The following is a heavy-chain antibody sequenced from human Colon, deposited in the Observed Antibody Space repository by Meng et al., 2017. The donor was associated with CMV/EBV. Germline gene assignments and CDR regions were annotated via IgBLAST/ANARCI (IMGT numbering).Heavy chain of an antibody. CDR3: ARDGFTGYAGWFDP. D-gene: IGHD2-2*01. J-gene: IGHJ5*02. CDR1: GFSFRNCG. Sequence: GGSLRLSCGVSGFSFRNCGMSWVRQAPGKGLAWVSILCDSVSYTYRGDSVKGRFTIARDDSKNTLYLRMNSLRVEDTAVYYCARDGFTGYAGWFDPWGQGTQVTVSS. CDR2: LCDSVSYT. V-gene: IGHV3-23*01.